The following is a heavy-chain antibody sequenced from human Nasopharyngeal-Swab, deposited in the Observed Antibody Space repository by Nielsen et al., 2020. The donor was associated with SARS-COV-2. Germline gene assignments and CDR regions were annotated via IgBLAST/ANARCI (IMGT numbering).Heavy chain of an antibody. D-gene: IGHD2-2*01. J-gene: IGHJ5*02. CDR2: IRYDGSNK. CDR1: GFTFSSYG. V-gene: IGHV3-30*02. CDR3: AKAPGRYCSRTSCLNRFDP. Sequence: GESLKISCAASGFTFSSYGMHWVRPAPGKGPEWVAFIRYDGSNKYYADSVKGRFTISRDNSKNTLYLQMNSLRAEDTAVYYCAKAPGRYCSRTSCLNRFDPWGQGTLVTVSS.